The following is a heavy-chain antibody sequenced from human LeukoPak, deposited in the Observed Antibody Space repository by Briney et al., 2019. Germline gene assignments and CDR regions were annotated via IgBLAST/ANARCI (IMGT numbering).Heavy chain of an antibody. CDR1: GFTFSSYS. V-gene: IGHV3-21*01. CDR2: ISSSSTYI. D-gene: IGHD3-22*01. Sequence: GGSLRLSCAASGFTFSSYSMNWVRQAPGKGLEWVSSISSSSTYINYADSVKGRFTISRDNAKNSLYLQMNSLRAEDTAVYYCAGSAYYRDFDYWGQGTLVTVSS. CDR3: AGSAYYRDFDY. J-gene: IGHJ4*02.